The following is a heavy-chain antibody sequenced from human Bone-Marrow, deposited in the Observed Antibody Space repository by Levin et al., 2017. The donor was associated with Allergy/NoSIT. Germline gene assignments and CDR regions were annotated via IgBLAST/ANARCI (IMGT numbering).Heavy chain of an antibody. D-gene: IGHD6-6*01. CDR2: KDISGTT. J-gene: IGHJ2*01. CDR3: TKSPAARPSYFDL. CDR1: GLSVTSRS. V-gene: IGHV3-53*01. Sequence: GESLKISCVVSGLSVTSRSMSWVRHTPGKGLEWVSSKDISGTTYYADSVRGRFTIARDPSKNMLFLQLNNLRPDDPAVYYCTKSPAARPSYFDLWGRGTLVTVSS.